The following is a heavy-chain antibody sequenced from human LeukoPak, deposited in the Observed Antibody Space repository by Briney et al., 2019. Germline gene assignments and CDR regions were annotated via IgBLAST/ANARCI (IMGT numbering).Heavy chain of an antibody. V-gene: IGHV4-31*03. CDR3: AGGYSGYDYSENWFDP. J-gene: IGHJ5*02. D-gene: IGHD5-12*01. Sequence: PSETLSLTCTVSGGSISSGGYYWSWIRQHPGKCLEWIGYIYYSGSTYYNPSLKSRVTISVDTSKNQFSLKLSSVTAADTAVYYCAGGYSGYDYSENWFDPWGQGTLVTVSS. CDR1: GGSISSGGYY. CDR2: IYYSGST.